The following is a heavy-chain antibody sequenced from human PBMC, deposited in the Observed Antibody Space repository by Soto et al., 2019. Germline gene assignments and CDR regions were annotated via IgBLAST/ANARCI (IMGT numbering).Heavy chain of an antibody. Sequence: QVQLQESGPGLVKPSQTLSLTCTVSGGSISSGGYYWSWIRQHPGKGLEWIGYIYYSGSTYYNPSLKSRVTISVDTSKNQFSLKLSSVTAADTAVYYCARESPPYYYGSGSYSSVGYYYYGMDVWGQGTTVTVSS. D-gene: IGHD3-10*01. CDR2: IYYSGST. J-gene: IGHJ6*02. CDR3: ARESPPYYYGSGSYSSVGYYYYGMDV. V-gene: IGHV4-31*03. CDR1: GGSISSGGYY.